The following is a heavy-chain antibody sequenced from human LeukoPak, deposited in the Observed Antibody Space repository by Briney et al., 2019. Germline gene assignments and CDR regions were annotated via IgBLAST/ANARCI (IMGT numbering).Heavy chain of an antibody. D-gene: IGHD3-10*01. CDR3: ARGDYYGSGSYWYYFDY. J-gene: IGHJ4*02. CDR1: GFTFSTYT. V-gene: IGHV3-30*04. Sequence: GRSLRLSCAASGFTFSTYTMHWVRQAPCKGLEWVAVISYDGSLKYYADSVKGRFTISRDNSKNTVFLQMNSLRAEDTAVYYCARGDYYGSGSYWYYFDYWGQGTLVTVSS. CDR2: ISYDGSLK.